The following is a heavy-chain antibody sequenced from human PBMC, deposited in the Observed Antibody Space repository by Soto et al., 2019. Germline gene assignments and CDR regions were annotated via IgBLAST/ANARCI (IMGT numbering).Heavy chain of an antibody. V-gene: IGHV1-18*04. CDR2: TSADNGDT. Sequence: QVQLVQSGAEVKEPGASVKVSCKASGYSFTRYGFIWVRQTPGQGLEWMAWTSADNGDTNYAPKLQGRVTLTTDTFSGTAYMALSSLRSDDTAVYYCARDERRTCTSSTCYYVDYWGQGTLVSVSS. J-gene: IGHJ4*02. CDR3: ARDERRTCTSSTCYYVDY. CDR1: GYSFTRYG. D-gene: IGHD2-2*01.